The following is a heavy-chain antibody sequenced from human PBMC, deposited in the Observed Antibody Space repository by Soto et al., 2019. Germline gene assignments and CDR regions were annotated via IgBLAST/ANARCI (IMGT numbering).Heavy chain of an antibody. V-gene: IGHV4-39*01. J-gene: IGHJ6*03. D-gene: IGHD3-3*01. Sequence: KQPETLSLTCTVSGGSISSSSYYWGWIRQPPGKGLEWIGSIYYSGSTYYNPSLKSRVTISVDTSKNQFSLKLSSVTAADTAVYYCARQTDADFWSGYPNYYYYYMDVWGKGTTVTVSS. CDR3: ARQTDADFWSGYPNYYYYYMDV. CDR1: GGSISSSSYY. CDR2: IYYSGST.